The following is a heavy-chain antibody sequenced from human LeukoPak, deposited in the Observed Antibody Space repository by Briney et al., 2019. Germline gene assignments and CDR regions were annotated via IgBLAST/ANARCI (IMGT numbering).Heavy chain of an antibody. Sequence: SQTLSLTCTVSGGSISSGDYYWSWIRQPPGKGLEWIGEINHSGSTNYNPSLKSRVTISVDTSKNQFSLKLSSVTAADTAVYYCARGTYYYDSSGYGVDYWGQGTLVTVSS. V-gene: IGHV4-30-4*08. D-gene: IGHD3-22*01. CDR2: INHSGST. J-gene: IGHJ4*02. CDR3: ARGTYYYDSSGYGVDY. CDR1: GGSISSGDYY.